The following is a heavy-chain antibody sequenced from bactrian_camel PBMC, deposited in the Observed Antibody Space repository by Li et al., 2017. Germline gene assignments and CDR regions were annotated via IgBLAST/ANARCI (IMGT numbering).Heavy chain of an antibody. D-gene: IGHD3*01. J-gene: IGHJ4*01. CDR2: IDSNGMT. V-gene: IGHV3S53*01. Sequence: HVQLVESGGGAVPTGESLRLSCEVSGWPYSAYLMAWFRQRPGNEREGVAAIDSNGMTTYADSVKGRFFISKDNAKNILYLQSKNLKLEDTAMYYCAASRSCAMLYEDNNMGPGTQVTVS. CDR1: GWPYSAYL.